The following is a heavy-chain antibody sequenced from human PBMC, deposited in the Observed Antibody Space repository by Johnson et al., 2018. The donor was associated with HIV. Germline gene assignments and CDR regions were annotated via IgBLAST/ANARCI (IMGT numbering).Heavy chain of an antibody. CDR1: GFTFENYG. CDR2: INWHADTP. CDR3: ATLTVRSRAFDL. V-gene: IGHV3-20*04. D-gene: IGHD4-17*01. J-gene: IGHJ3*01. Sequence: VQLVESGGSVIRPGGSLRLSCVGTGFTFENYGMSWVRQAPGKGLQWVSGINWHADTPTYAHSVKGRFTVSRDNAKRSLYLQLSNLSAEDTALYYCATLTVRSRAFDLWGQGTLVTVSS.